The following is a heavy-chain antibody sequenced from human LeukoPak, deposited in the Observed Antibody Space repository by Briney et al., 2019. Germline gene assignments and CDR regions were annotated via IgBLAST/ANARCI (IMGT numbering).Heavy chain of an antibody. D-gene: IGHD3-3*01. V-gene: IGHV1-2*02. CDR3: ARGNTCPFFT. Sequence: ASVKVSCKASGYTFTGYYLHWVRQAPGQGLEWMAWINPDSGGTNHAQKFQGRVTMTRDTSINTAYMELSRLRSDDTAMYYCARGNTCPFFTWGEGNPVTVSS. J-gene: IGHJ5*02. CDR1: GYTFTGYY. CDR2: INPDSGGT.